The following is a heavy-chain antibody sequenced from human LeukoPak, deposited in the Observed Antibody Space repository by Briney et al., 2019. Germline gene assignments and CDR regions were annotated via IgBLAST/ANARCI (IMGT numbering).Heavy chain of an antibody. D-gene: IGHD1-26*01. CDR2: ISSSSSTI. J-gene: IGHJ4*02. V-gene: IGHV3-48*01. CDR3: ASDVGAGTLEYYFDY. Sequence: GGSLRLSCTASGFTFSSYSMNWVRQAPGKGLEWVSYISSSSSTIYYADSVKGRFTISRDNAKNSLYLQMNSLRVEETAVYYCASDVGAGTLEYYFDYWGQGTLVTVSS. CDR1: GFTFSSYS.